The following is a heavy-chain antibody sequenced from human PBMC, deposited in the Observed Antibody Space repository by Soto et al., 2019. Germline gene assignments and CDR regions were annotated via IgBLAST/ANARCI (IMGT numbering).Heavy chain of an antibody. CDR1: GGSVSAYY. J-gene: IGHJ5*02. CDR2: IYYSGTT. V-gene: IGHV4-59*02. D-gene: IGHD6-25*01. Sequence: SETLSLTCTVSGGSVSAYYLSWIRQPPGKGLEWIGYIYYSGTTNYNPSLKSLVNISVDTSKYQFSRNLNSVTAAHTPLYYCARGRRSGYLRSVWFDPWGQRSLVTVSS. CDR3: ARGRRSGYLRSVWFDP.